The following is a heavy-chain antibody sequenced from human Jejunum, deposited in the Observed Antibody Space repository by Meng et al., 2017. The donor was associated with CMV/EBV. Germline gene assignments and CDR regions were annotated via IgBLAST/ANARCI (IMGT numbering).Heavy chain of an antibody. Sequence: QVHLVQSGAEVKKPGASVKVSCKASGYTFSDYHIHWVRQAPGQGLEWMGRINPNSGGTNYAQNFEGRVTMTRDTPISIAYMELSRLTSDDTAVYYCARYSNSFNWFDPWGQGTLVTVSS. CDR3: ARYSNSFNWFDP. V-gene: IGHV1-2*06. J-gene: IGHJ5*02. CDR1: GYTFSDYH. D-gene: IGHD6-13*01. CDR2: INPNSGGT.